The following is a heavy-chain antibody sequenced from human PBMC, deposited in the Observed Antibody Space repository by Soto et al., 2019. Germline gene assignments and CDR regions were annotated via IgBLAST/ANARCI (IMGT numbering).Heavy chain of an antibody. CDR3: ARANYDSSGYSPY. Sequence: PGGSLRLSCAASGFTVSSNYMSWVRQAPGKGLGWVSVIYSGGSTYYADSVKGRFTISRDNSKNTLYLQMNSLRAEDTAVYYCARANYDSSGYSPYWGQGTLVTVSS. CDR1: GFTVSSNY. J-gene: IGHJ4*02. CDR2: IYSGGST. V-gene: IGHV3-53*01. D-gene: IGHD3-22*01.